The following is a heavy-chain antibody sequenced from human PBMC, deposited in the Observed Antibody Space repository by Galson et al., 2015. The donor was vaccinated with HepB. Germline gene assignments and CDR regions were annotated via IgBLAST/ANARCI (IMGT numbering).Heavy chain of an antibody. Sequence: SVKVSCKASGGTISNFPITWVRQAPGEGLEWMGRIIPILGTAEYAQTFQDRVTITADKSTNTAYIQLNSLTFDDTAVYYCARSVGLELRLVDSWGQGTLVTVSS. CDR2: IIPILGTA. CDR1: GGTISNFP. D-gene: IGHD1-7*01. CDR3: ARSVGLELRLVDS. V-gene: IGHV1-69*08. J-gene: IGHJ4*02.